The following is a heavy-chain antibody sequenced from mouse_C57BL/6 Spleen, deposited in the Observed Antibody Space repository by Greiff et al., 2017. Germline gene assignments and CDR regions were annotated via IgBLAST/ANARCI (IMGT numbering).Heavy chain of an antibody. Sequence: EVQLQQSGPELVKPGDSVKISCKASGYSFTGYFMNWVMQSHGQSLAWIGRINPYNGDTFYNQKFKGKATLTVDKSSSTAHMELRSLTSEDTAVYYCSVERGYFDVWGTGTTVTVSS. J-gene: IGHJ1*03. CDR1: GYSFTGYF. V-gene: IGHV1-20*01. CDR3: SVERGYFDV. CDR2: INPYNGDT.